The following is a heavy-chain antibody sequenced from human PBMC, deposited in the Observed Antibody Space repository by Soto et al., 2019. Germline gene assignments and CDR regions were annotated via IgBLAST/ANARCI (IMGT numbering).Heavy chain of an antibody. V-gene: IGHV3-64*01. J-gene: IGHJ6*03. D-gene: IGHD6-6*01. CDR1: GFTLSGYA. CDR2: ISSNGVGT. Sequence: PGGSLRLSCAASGFTLSGYAMDWVRQAPGKGLEYVSGISSNGVGTYYAKSVQGRFTISRDNSKNTVYLQMGSLRPEDMAVYYWAGRARPDSYYMDVWGKGTTFTFSS. CDR3: AGRARPDSYYMDV.